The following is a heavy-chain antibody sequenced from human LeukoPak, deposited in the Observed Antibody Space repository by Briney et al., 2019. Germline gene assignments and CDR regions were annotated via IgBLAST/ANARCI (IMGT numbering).Heavy chain of an antibody. Sequence: SVKVSCKASGGTFSSYAISWVRQAPGQGLEWMGGFIPIFGTANYAQKFQGRVTITADESTSTAYMELSSLRSEDTAVYYCARVVSAVLRFLEWSAPFDPWGQGTLVTVSS. CDR2: FIPIFGTA. CDR3: ARVVSAVLRFLEWSAPFDP. V-gene: IGHV1-69*13. J-gene: IGHJ5*02. CDR1: GGTFSSYA. D-gene: IGHD3-3*01.